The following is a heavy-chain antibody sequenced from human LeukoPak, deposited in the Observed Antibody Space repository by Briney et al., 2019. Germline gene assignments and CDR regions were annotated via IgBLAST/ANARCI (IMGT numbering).Heavy chain of an antibody. Sequence: GGSLRLSCVASGFTFSTYSMNWVRQAPGKGLEWVSYISSSGSTIYYADSVKGRFTISRDNAKNSLYLQMNSLRAEDTAVYYCARDPTGGNYYDSSGYYLEYYFDYWGQGTLVTVSS. CDR2: ISSSGSTI. CDR1: GFTFSTYS. CDR3: ARDPTGGNYYDSSGYYLEYYFDY. D-gene: IGHD3-22*01. J-gene: IGHJ4*02. V-gene: IGHV3-48*01.